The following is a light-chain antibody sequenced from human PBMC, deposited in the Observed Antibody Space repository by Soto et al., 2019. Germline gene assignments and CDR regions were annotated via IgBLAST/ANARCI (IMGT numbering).Light chain of an antibody. J-gene: IGLJ1*01. CDR1: SSDVGGYNY. CDR2: DVS. CDR3: SSYTSSSTLYV. V-gene: IGLV2-14*01. Sequence: QSALTQPASVSGSPGQSITISCTGTSSDVGGYNYVSWYQQHPGKAPKLMIYDVSNRPSGVSNRFSGSKSGNTASLTISGXXXXXXXXXYXSSYTSSSTLYVFGTGTK.